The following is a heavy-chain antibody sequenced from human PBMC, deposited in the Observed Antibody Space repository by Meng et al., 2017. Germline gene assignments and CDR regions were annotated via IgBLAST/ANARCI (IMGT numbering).Heavy chain of an antibody. J-gene: IGHJ4*02. CDR3: ASNDGTGDRTGGDY. CDR2: IIPIFGTA. CDR1: GGTFSSYA. Sequence: QGRLVRTGAVDKRPGSSVKFSCKASGGTFSSYAISWVRQAPGQGLEWMGGIIPIFGTANYEQKFQGRVTITADESTSTAYMELSSLRSEDTAVYYCASNDGTGDRTGGDYWGQGTLVTVSS. D-gene: IGHD7-27*01. V-gene: IGHV1-69*01.